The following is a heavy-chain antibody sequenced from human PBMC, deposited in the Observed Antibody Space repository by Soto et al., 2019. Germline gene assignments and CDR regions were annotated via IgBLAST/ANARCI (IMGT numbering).Heavy chain of an antibody. Sequence: QVQLQESGPGLVKPSETLSLTCIVSGDSISSHYWSWIRRPPGKGLEWIGYIYSRGNTYYNPSLKSRVTISSDTPKIQFSLRLSSVTDADTAVYYCARHGAQLGPFDDWGQGTLVSVSS. D-gene: IGHD1-1*01. J-gene: IGHJ4*02. V-gene: IGHV4-59*08. CDR3: ARHGAQLGPFDD. CDR1: GDSISSHY. CDR2: IYSRGNT.